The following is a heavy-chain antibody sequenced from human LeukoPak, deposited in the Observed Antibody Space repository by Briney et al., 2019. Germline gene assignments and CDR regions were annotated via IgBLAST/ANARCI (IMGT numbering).Heavy chain of an antibody. CDR1: GGTFSGYY. D-gene: IGHD1-26*01. CDR3: ARGPIVGATLLPGSYMDV. V-gene: IGHV4-34*01. CDR2: INHSGST. J-gene: IGHJ6*03. Sequence: SETLSLTCAVYGGTFSGYYWSWLRQPPGKGLEWIGEINHSGSTNYNPSLKSRVTMSVDTSKNQFSLKLSSVTAADTAVYYCARGPIVGATLLPGSYMDVWGKGTTVTVSS.